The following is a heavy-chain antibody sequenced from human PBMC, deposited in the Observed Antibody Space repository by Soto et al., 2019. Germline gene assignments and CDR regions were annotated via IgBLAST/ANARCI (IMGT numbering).Heavy chain of an antibody. CDR2: IGTAGDT. V-gene: IGHV3-13*01. J-gene: IGHJ5*02. CDR1: GFTFSGFD. D-gene: IGHD6-13*01. Sequence: PGGSLRLSCEASGFTFSGFDMHWVRQPTGKGLEWVSSIGTAGDTYYAVSVKGRFTISRDNAKNSLSLQMNSLRAGDMAVYFCAKSQEIGTHFLDAWGQG. CDR3: AKSQEIGTHFLDA.